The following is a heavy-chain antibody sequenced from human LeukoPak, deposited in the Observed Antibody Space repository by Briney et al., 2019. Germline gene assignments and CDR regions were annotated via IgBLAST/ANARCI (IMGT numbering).Heavy chain of an antibody. Sequence: GGSLRLSCAASGFTFSSYSMNWVRQAPGKGLELVSSIRSSSSYIYYADSVKGRFTISRDNAKNSLYLQMNSLRAEDTAVYYCARGLEEGFGELTYNWFDPWGQGTLVTVSS. D-gene: IGHD3-10*01. J-gene: IGHJ5*02. CDR3: ARGLEEGFGELTYNWFDP. V-gene: IGHV3-21*01. CDR2: IRSSSSYI. CDR1: GFTFSSYS.